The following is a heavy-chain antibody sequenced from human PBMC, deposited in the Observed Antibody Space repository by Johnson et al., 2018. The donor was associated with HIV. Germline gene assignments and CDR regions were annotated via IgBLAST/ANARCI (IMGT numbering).Heavy chain of an antibody. Sequence: VQLVESGGGLVRQGASLRLSCAASGFTVSSYYMSWVRQAPGKGLEWVSVIYSGGSIGYADSVKGRFTISRDNAKNSLYLQMNSLRAEDTALYYCAKDIEWELQNDAFDIWGQGTMVTVSS. CDR3: AKDIEWELQNDAFDI. CDR1: GFTVSSYY. D-gene: IGHD1-26*01. CDR2: IYSGGSI. V-gene: IGHV3-66*02. J-gene: IGHJ3*02.